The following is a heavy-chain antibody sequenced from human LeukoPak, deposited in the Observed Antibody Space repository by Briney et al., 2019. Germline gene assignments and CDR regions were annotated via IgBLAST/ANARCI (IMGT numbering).Heavy chain of an antibody. CDR1: GYTFTGYY. Sequence: ASVKVSCKASGYTFTGYYMHWVRQAPGQGLEWMGWINPSSGGTNYAQKFQGRVTMTRDTSISTAYMELSRLRSDDTAVYYCARTTYSSSSTVVDVWGKGTTVTVSS. J-gene: IGHJ6*04. CDR3: ARTTYSSSSTVVDV. V-gene: IGHV1-2*02. CDR2: INPSSGGT. D-gene: IGHD6-6*01.